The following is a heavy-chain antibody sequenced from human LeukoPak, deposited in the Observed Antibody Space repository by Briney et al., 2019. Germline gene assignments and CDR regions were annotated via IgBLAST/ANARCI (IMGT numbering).Heavy chain of an antibody. D-gene: IGHD3-9*01. Sequence: SETLSLTCAVYGGSFSGYYWSWIRQPPGKGLEWIGEINHSGSTNYNPSLKSRVTISVDTSRNQFSLKLSSVPAADTAVYYCARDYDILTGYNAFDYWGQGTLVTVSS. CDR3: ARDYDILTGYNAFDY. CDR2: INHSGST. CDR1: GGSFSGYY. V-gene: IGHV4-34*01. J-gene: IGHJ4*02.